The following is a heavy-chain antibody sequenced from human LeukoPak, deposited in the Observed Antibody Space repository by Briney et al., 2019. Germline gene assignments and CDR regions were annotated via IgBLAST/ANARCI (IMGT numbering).Heavy chain of an antibody. Sequence: PGGSLRLSCVISGFSFSDYAMTWVCQAPGKGLEWVSSISADGRTYYADSVKGRFTISRDDSKETVFLQMNSLRAEDTALYHCAKGKVNHDGAFDFWGQGTTVTVSS. CDR3: AKGKVNHDGAFDF. D-gene: IGHD3-16*01. CDR2: ISADGRT. CDR1: GFSFSDYA. J-gene: IGHJ3*01. V-gene: IGHV3-23*01.